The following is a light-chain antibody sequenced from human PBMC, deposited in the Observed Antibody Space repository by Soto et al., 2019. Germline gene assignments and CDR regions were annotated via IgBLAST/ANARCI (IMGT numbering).Light chain of an antibody. Sequence: EIVMTQSPATLSVSPGERATLSCRASQSVNSKLAWYQQKPGQAPRLLIYAASIRATGIPARFSGSGSGTEFTLTISSLQAEDFAVYYCQQYNNAKTFGQGTEVDIK. CDR1: QSVNSK. CDR2: AAS. V-gene: IGKV3-15*01. J-gene: IGKJ1*01. CDR3: QQYNNAKT.